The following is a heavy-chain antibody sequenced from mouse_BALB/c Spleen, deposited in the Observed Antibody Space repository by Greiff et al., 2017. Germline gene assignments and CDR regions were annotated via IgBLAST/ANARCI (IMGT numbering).Heavy chain of an antibody. CDR3: ARRGITTGYAMDY. J-gene: IGHJ4*01. CDR2: IWSGGST. D-gene: IGHD2-4*01. V-gene: IGHV2-2*02. Sequence: QVQLKESGPGLVQPSQSLSITCTVSGFSLTSYGVHWVRQSPGKGLEWLGVIWSGGSTDYNAAFISRLSISKDNSKSQVFFKMNSLQANDTAIYYCARRGITTGYAMDYWGQGTSVTVSS. CDR1: GFSLTSYG.